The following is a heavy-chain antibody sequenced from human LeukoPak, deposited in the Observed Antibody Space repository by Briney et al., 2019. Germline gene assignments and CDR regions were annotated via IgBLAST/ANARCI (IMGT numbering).Heavy chain of an antibody. J-gene: IGHJ4*02. CDR2: ISYDGNNK. V-gene: IGHV3-30*18. CDR1: GFTFSRYG. Sequence: GGSLRLSCVASGFTFSRYGMQWVRQAPGKGLEWVAVISYDGNNKYNADSVKGRFTISRDNSKNTLYLQMNSLRAEDTAVYYCAKDRDDYGATYFFDYWGPGTLVTVSS. D-gene: IGHD5-24*01. CDR3: AKDRDDYGATYFFDY.